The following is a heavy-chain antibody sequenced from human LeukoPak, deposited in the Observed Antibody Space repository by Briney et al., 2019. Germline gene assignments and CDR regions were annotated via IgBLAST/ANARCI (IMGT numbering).Heavy chain of an antibody. V-gene: IGHV3-20*04. D-gene: IGHD3-22*01. CDR1: GFKFDDYG. CDR2: INWNGAWT. Sequence: PPGGSLRPSCAASGFKFDDYGMSWVRQAPGKGLEWVCDINWNGAWTGYADSVKGRFTISRDNAKNSLYLQMNSLRAEDTALYYCAGYYYDSSRGFDLWGQGTLVTVSA. J-gene: IGHJ5*02. CDR3: AGYYYDSSRGFDL.